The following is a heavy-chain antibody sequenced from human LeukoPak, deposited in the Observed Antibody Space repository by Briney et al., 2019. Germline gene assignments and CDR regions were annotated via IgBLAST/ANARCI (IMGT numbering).Heavy chain of an antibody. CDR1: GGSFSGYY. J-gene: IGHJ4*02. V-gene: IGHV4-34*01. D-gene: IGHD2-2*01. CDR3: ARGTYCSSTSCYLGSGDFDY. CDR2: INHSGST. Sequence: SETLSLTCAVYGGSFSGYYWSWIRQPPGKGLEWIGEINHSGSTNYNPSLKSRVTISVDTSKNQFSLKLSSVTAADTAVYYCARGTYCSSTSCYLGSGDFDYWGQGTLVTVSS.